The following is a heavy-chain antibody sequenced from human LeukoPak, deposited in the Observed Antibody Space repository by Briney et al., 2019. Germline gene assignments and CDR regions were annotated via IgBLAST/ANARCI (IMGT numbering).Heavy chain of an antibody. V-gene: IGHV4-34*01. CDR2: INHSGST. D-gene: IGHD6-19*01. CDR3: ARVSSGWYGAYYFDY. CDR1: GGSFSGYY. Sequence: ASETLSLTCAVYGGSFSGYYWSWIRQPPGKGLEWIGEINHSGSTNYNPSLKSRVTISVDTSKNQFSLKLSSVTAADTAVYYCARVSSGWYGAYYFDYWGQGTLVTVSS. J-gene: IGHJ4*02.